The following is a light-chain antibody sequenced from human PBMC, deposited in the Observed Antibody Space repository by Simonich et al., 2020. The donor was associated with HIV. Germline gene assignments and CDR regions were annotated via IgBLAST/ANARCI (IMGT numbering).Light chain of an antibody. J-gene: IGKJ2*01. CDR2: GAS. CDR3: QQYNKWPPYT. CDR1: QSVSSN. Sequence: EIVMTQSPATLSVSPGERANLSCRVSQSVSSNLAWYQQKPGQAPRLLIYGASSRATGIPARFSGSGFGSQFTLTISSLQSEDFAVYYCQQYNKWPPYTFGQGTKLEIK. V-gene: IGKV3-15*01.